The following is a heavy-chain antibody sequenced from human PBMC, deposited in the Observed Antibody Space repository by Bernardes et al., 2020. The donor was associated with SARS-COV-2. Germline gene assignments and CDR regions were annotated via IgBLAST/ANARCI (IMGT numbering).Heavy chain of an antibody. CDR3: ARADFWSGYYLDY. D-gene: IGHD3-3*01. CDR2: ISSSGSTI. CDR1: GFTFSDYY. V-gene: IGHV3-11*01. J-gene: IGHJ4*02. Sequence: GSLRLSCPASGFTFSDYYMSWIRQAPGKGLEWVSYISSSGSTIYYADSVKGRFTISRDNAKNSLYLQMNSLRAEDTAVYYCARADFWSGYYLDYWGQGTLVTVSS.